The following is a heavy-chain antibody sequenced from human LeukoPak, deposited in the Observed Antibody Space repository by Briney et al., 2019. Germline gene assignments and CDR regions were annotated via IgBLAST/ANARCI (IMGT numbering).Heavy chain of an antibody. Sequence: SETLSLTCTVSDGSISGSYWSWIRQPPGKGLEWIGGLHNSGSTLYNLSLKSRVTISVDTSKNQLSLNLTSVTAADTAVYFCARRGSRLQAPDFWGQGTLVTVSS. V-gene: IGHV4-59*08. J-gene: IGHJ4*02. CDR1: DGSISGSY. CDR2: LHNSGST. D-gene: IGHD6-6*01. CDR3: ARRGSRLQAPDF.